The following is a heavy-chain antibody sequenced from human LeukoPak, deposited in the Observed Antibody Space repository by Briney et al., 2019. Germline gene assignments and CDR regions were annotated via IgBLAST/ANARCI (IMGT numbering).Heavy chain of an antibody. D-gene: IGHD1-1*01. CDR1: GFTFSSYG. Sequence: PGGSLRLSCAASGFTFSSYGMHWVRQAPGKGLEWVAFIRYGGSNKYYADSVKGRFTISRDNSKNTLYLQMNSLRAEDTAVYYCAKATAPRPFDYWGQGTLVTVSS. CDR3: AKATAPRPFDY. V-gene: IGHV3-30*02. J-gene: IGHJ4*02. CDR2: IRYGGSNK.